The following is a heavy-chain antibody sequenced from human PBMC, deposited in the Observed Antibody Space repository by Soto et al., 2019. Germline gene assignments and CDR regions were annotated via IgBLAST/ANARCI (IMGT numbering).Heavy chain of an antibody. V-gene: IGHV1-69*01. CDR1: GGTFSSYA. CDR3: ARAGYDILTGYEDYYYYGMDV. D-gene: IGHD3-9*01. Sequence: QVQLVQSGAEVKKPGSSVKVSCKASGGTFSSYAISWVRQAPGQGLEWMGGIIPIFGTANYAQKFQGRVTITADESTSTAYMELSSLRSEATAVYYCARAGYDILTGYEDYYYYGMDVWGQGTTVTVSS. J-gene: IGHJ6*02. CDR2: IIPIFGTA.